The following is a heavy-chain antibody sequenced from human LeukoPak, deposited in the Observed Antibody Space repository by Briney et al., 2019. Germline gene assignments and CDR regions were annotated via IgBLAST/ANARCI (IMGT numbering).Heavy chain of an antibody. CDR1: GYTFTGYA. CDR2: IIPIFGTA. D-gene: IGHD6-6*01. Sequence: SVKVSCKASGYTFTGYAMHWVRQAPGQGLEWMGGIIPIFGTANYAQKFQGRVTITADESTSTAYMELSSLRSEDTAVYYCARVASSSYYYYYYMDVWGKGTTVTVSS. J-gene: IGHJ6*03. CDR3: ARVASSSYYYYYYMDV. V-gene: IGHV1-69*13.